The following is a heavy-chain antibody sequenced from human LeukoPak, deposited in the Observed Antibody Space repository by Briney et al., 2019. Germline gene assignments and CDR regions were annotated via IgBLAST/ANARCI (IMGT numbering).Heavy chain of an antibody. CDR1: GFTFSSYW. V-gene: IGHV3-74*01. CDR3: ARDYGSSWYGYYYGMDV. Sequence: PGGSLRLSCAASGFTFSSYWMHWVRQVPGKGLVWVARIKGDGSSTRHADSMKGRFTISRDNAKNTLYLQMNSLRAEDTAVYYCARDYGSSWYGYYYGMDVWGQGTTVTVSS. CDR2: IKGDGSST. D-gene: IGHD6-13*01. J-gene: IGHJ6*02.